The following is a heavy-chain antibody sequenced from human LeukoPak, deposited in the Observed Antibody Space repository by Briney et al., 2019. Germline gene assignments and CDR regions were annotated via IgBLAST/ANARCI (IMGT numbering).Heavy chain of an antibody. CDR1: GGSISSSFHY. V-gene: IGHV4-39*01. Sequence: PSGTLSLTCTVAGGSISSSFHYWGWIRQAPGKGLEWMVSLLYTGNTWYNPSLKSRITMSVDTSKNQFSLRLSSVNAADTALYYCARRGSGNGGTYAGMDVWGQGTSVTVSS. D-gene: IGHD2-15*01. J-gene: IGHJ6*02. CDR3: ARRGSGNGGTYAGMDV. CDR2: LLYTGNT.